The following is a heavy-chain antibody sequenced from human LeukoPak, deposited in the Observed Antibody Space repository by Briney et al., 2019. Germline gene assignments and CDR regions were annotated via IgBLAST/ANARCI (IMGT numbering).Heavy chain of an antibody. D-gene: IGHD1-1*01. Sequence: GGSLRLSCAASGFTFSSYWMSWVRQAPGKGLERVANIKHDGSEKYYVDSVKGRFTISRDNAKNSLYLQMNSLRAEDTAMYYCGRGGQRFVYWGQGTLVTVSS. CDR1: GFTFSSYW. CDR3: GRGGQRFVY. V-gene: IGHV3-7*01. J-gene: IGHJ4*02. CDR2: IKHDGSEK.